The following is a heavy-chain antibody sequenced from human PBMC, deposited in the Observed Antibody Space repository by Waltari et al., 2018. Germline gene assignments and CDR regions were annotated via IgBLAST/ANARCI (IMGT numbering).Heavy chain of an antibody. Sequence: QLQLQESGPGLVKSSETLSLTCLVSGGSISSTNYYWGWIRQPPGQGREWLGTSYYGRSADYNPSHQSRCTRSGETSKNQFSLKLSSGTAADTAVYYWARHGGDKWLYNSRTPDHIDYWGQGTLVTVSS. CDR1: GGSISSTNYY. CDR2: SYYGRSA. V-gene: IGHV4-39*01. D-gene: IGHD3-22*01. J-gene: IGHJ4*02. CDR3: ARHGGDKWLYNSRTPDHIDY.